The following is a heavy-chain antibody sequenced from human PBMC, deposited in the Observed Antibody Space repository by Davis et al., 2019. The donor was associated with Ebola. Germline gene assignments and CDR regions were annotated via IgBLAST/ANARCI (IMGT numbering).Heavy chain of an antibody. Sequence: GESLKISCAASGFTFSSYSMNWVRQAPGKGLEWVSYISSSSSTIYYADSVKGRFTISRDNAKNSLYLQMNSLRDEDTAVYYCARDYDFWSGYLSWFDPWGQGTLVTVSS. CDR2: ISSSSSTI. D-gene: IGHD3-3*01. CDR3: ARDYDFWSGYLSWFDP. CDR1: GFTFSSYS. J-gene: IGHJ5*02. V-gene: IGHV3-48*02.